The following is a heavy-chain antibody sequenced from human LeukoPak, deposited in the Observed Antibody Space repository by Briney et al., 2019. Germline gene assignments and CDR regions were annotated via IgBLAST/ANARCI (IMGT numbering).Heavy chain of an antibody. CDR1: GFSLSGYR. D-gene: IGHD6-13*01. J-gene: IGHJ6*02. Sequence: PGGSLRLSCAASGFSLSGYRMNWVRQAPGKGLEWVSYISSSSSTIYYADSGKGRFTISGDNAKNSLHLQMNSLRDEDTAVYSCARDSSSSWYVSYGMDVWGQGTTVTVSS. V-gene: IGHV3-48*02. CDR2: ISSSSSTI. CDR3: ARDSSSSWYVSYGMDV.